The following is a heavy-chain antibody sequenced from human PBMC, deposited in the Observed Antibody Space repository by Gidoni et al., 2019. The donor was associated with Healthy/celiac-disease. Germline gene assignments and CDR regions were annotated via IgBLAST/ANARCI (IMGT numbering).Heavy chain of an antibody. J-gene: IGHJ3*02. CDR1: GFTLGSYS. V-gene: IGHV3-48*01. Sequence: EVQRVESGGGLVQPGGSLSLSCAASGFTLGSYSMNWARQAPGKGLEWVSYIISSSSTIYYADSVKGRFTISRDNAKNSLYLQMNSLRAEDTAVYYCARERTTVTADAFDIWGQGTMVTVSS. CDR3: ARERTTVTADAFDI. CDR2: IISSSSTI. D-gene: IGHD4-17*01.